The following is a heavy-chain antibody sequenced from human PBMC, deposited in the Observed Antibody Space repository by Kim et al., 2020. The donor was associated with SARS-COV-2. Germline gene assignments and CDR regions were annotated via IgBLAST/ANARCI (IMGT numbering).Heavy chain of an antibody. Sequence: ASVKVSCKASGYTFTSYAMHWVRQAPGQRLEWMGWINAGNGNTKYSQKFQGRVTITRDTSASTAYMELSSLRSEDTAVYYCASNQVEGDGWSYYYYYGMDVWGQGTTVTVSS. CDR2: INAGNGNT. D-gene: IGHD6-19*01. CDR3: ASNQVEGDGWSYYYYYGMDV. V-gene: IGHV1-3*01. J-gene: IGHJ6*02. CDR1: GYTFTSYA.